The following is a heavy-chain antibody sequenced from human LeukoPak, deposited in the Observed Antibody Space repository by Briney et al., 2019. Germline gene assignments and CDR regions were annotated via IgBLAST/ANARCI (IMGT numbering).Heavy chain of an antibody. CDR2: IYYSGST. V-gene: IGHV4-31*03. CDR3: ARGLGYDSGLVAFDY. J-gene: IGHJ4*02. D-gene: IGHD3-22*01. Sequence: SETLSLTCTVSGGSISSGGYYWSWIRQHPGKGLEWIGYIYYSGSTYYNPSLKSRVSISVDTSKNQFSLKLSSVTAADTAVYYCARGLGYDSGLVAFDYWGQGTLLTVSS. CDR1: GGSISSGGYY.